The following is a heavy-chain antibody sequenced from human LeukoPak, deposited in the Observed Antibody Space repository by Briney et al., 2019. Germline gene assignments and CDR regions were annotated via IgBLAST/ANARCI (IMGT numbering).Heavy chain of an antibody. CDR3: VRARGQQLVT. D-gene: IGHD6-13*01. Sequence: SESLSLTCIVSAGSISIVSDYCDWIRHPAGKGLGWIGSHYGSGSTYYNPSRKGRVTISVDTSKNQLSLKLSSVTDADTAVYYCVRARGQQLVTWGWGTLVTVSS. J-gene: IGHJ4*02. CDR1: AGSISIVSDY. V-gene: IGHV4-39*01. CDR2: HYGSGST.